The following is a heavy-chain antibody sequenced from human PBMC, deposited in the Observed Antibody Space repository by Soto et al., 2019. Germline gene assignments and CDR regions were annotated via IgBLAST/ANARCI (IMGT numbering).Heavy chain of an antibody. CDR2: IIPILGIA. CDR1: GGTFSSYA. D-gene: IGHD2-15*01. V-gene: IGHV1-69*04. J-gene: IGHJ3*02. CDR3: VGGSYNDAFDI. Sequence: SVKVSCKASGGTFSSYATSWVRQAPGQGLEWMGRIIPILGIANYAQKFQGRVTITADKSTSTAYMELSSLRSEDTAVYYCVGGSYNDAFDIWGQGTMVTVSS.